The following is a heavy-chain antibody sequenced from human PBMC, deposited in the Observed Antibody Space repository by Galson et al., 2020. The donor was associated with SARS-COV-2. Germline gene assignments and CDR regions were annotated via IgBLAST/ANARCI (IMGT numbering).Heavy chain of an antibody. CDR2: IYYSGST. CDR1: GGSISSGGYY. CDR3: ARSRWLSGFGY. D-gene: IGHD3-22*01. Sequence: SETLSLTCAVSGGSISSGGYYWSWIRQHPGKGLEWIGYIYYSGSTYYNPSLKSRVTISVDTSKNQFSLKLSSVTAADTAVYYCARSRWLSGFGYWGQGTLVTVSS. V-gene: IGHV4-31*11. J-gene: IGHJ4*02.